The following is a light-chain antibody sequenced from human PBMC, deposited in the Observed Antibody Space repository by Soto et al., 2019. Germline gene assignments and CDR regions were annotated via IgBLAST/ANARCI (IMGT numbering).Light chain of an antibody. CDR3: QQRNSWPPIT. V-gene: IGKV3-11*01. J-gene: IGKJ5*01. CDR1: QSVRTY. Sequence: EIVLTQSPVTLSLSPGERATLSCRASQSVRTYLAWYQVKPGQAPRLLLYDASSRASGVPARFSGSGSGTDLTLTISSLEPEDFALYYCQQRNSWPPITFGQGTRLEIK. CDR2: DAS.